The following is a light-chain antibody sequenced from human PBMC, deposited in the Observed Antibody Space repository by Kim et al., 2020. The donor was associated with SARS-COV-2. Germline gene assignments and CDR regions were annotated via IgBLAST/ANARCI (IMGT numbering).Light chain of an antibody. J-gene: IGLJ2*01. V-gene: IGLV3-21*04. CDR2: YDS. CDR1: NMRSKY. CDR3: QLWDRSLNYAV. Sequence: PGKTASITCCGSNMRSKYVYWYQQRPGQAPVVVIFYDSERPSGIPERFSGSNSGNTATLTISGVEAEDEADYYCQLWDRSLNYAVFGGGTKLTVL.